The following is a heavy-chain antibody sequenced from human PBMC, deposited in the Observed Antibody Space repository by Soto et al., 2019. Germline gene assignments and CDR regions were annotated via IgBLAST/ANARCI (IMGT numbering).Heavy chain of an antibody. Sequence: EAQLVESGGGLVQPGGSVRLSYAASGFTFSSYSMNWVRQAPGKGLEWLSYIGRSRGDTFYADSLMGRFTISGDNAKNSLYLQMNNLRDDDTAVYYCARDSQYAFDIWGQGTVVTVSS. CDR3: ARDSQYAFDI. CDR2: IGRSRGDT. J-gene: IGHJ3*02. V-gene: IGHV3-48*02. CDR1: GFTFSSYS.